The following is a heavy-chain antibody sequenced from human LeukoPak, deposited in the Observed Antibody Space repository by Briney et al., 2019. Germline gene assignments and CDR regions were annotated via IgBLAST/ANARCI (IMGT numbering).Heavy chain of an antibody. CDR2: IIAGNGNM. Sequence: ASVKVSCKASGYTFTSYAMHWVRQAPGQRPEWMGWIIAGNGNMRYSQKFQGRVTITRDTSASTVYMELSSLRSEDTAVYYCARAKELTGYSPTDSWGQGTLVTVSS. D-gene: IGHD3-9*01. CDR1: GYTFTSYA. CDR3: ARAKELTGYSPTDS. V-gene: IGHV1-3*01. J-gene: IGHJ5*01.